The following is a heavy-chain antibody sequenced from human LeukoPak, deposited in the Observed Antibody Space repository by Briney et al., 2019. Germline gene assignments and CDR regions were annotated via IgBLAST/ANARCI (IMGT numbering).Heavy chain of an antibody. Sequence: ASVKVSCKASGYTFTSYDINWVRQATGQGLEWMGWMNPKSGNTGHAQKFQGRVTITRDTSISTVYMELSSLRSEDTAVYYCARDYNGSVGDYWGQGTLVTVSS. CDR1: GYTFTSYD. V-gene: IGHV1-8*03. D-gene: IGHD3-10*01. CDR2: MNPKSGNT. CDR3: ARDYNGSVGDY. J-gene: IGHJ4*02.